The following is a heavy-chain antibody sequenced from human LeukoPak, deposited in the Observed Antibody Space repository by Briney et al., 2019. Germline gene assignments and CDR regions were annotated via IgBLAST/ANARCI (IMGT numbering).Heavy chain of an antibody. D-gene: IGHD3-3*01. CDR2: ISGYNYKT. CDR3: ARDHEGSPFWRDAFDI. Sequence: ASVKVSCTAFGYTLSSYGISWLRQAPGQGLEWIGWISGYNYKTKYAQTSQGRVAMTIDTSTKTVSMELRILRSDDTAVYYCARDHEGSPFWRDAFDIWGQGTMVTVSS. CDR1: GYTLSSYG. J-gene: IGHJ3*02. V-gene: IGHV1-18*04.